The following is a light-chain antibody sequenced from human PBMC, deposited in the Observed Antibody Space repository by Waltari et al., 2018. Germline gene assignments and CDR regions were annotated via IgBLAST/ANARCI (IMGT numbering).Light chain of an antibody. J-gene: IGLJ3*02. CDR2: RND. V-gene: IGLV1-44*01. CDR3: ASWDDSLNGHWV. CDR1: SSTLGTNV. Sequence: QSVLTQPPSASGTPGQRVTISCSGTSSTLGTNVLTWYQQVPGTAPKLLIYRNDLRPSGVPDRFSASKSGTSASLAISGLQSEDEAEYYCASWDDSLNGHWVFGGGTKVTVL.